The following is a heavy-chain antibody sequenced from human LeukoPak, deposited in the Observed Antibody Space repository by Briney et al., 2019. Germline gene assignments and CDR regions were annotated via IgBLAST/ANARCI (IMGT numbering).Heavy chain of an antibody. J-gene: IGHJ4*02. CDR1: GYIFTNYW. CDR2: IYPRDSDT. Sequence: GESLKISCKASGYIFTNYWIGWVRQMPGKGLEWMGIIYPRDSDTRYSPSFQGQVTISADKSINTAYLQWSSLKASDTAIYYCARRGEAMDPFDYWGQGTLVTVSS. D-gene: IGHD5-18*01. CDR3: ARRGEAMDPFDY. V-gene: IGHV5-51*01.